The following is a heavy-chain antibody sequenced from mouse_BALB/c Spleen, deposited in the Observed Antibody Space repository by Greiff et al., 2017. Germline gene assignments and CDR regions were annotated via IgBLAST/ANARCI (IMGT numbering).Heavy chain of an antibody. CDR1: GYTFTSYY. D-gene: IGHD1-1*01. J-gene: IGHJ2*01. CDR2: IYPGNVNT. CDR3: ARENSYGSSFDY. V-gene: IGHV1S56*01. Sequence: VQLQQSGPELVKPGASVRISCKASGYTFTSYYIHWVKQRPGQGLEWIGWIYPGNVNTKYNEKFKGKATLTADKSSSTAYMQLSSLTSEDSAVYFCARENSYGSSFDYWGQGTTLTVSS.